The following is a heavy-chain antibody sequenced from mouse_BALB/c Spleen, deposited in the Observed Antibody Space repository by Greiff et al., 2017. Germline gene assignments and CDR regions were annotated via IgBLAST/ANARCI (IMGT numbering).Heavy chain of an antibody. V-gene: IGHV14-3*02. Sequence: VQLQQSGAELVKPGASVKLSCTASGFNIKDTYMHWVKQRPEQGLEWIGRIDPANGNTKYDPKFQGKATITADTSSNTAYLQLSSLTSEDTAVYYCARSTMITHWAMDYWGQGTSVTVSS. CDR1: GFNIKDTY. CDR2: IDPANGNT. CDR3: ARSTMITHWAMDY. D-gene: IGHD2-4*01. J-gene: IGHJ4*01.